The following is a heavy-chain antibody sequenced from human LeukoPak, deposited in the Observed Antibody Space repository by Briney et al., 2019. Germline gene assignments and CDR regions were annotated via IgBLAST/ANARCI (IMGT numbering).Heavy chain of an antibody. CDR3: ARLPVAVVVPSPYFDD. V-gene: IGHV3-23*01. D-gene: IGHD2-2*01. CDR1: GFTFSYYN. J-gene: IGHJ4*02. Sequence: GGFLRLTCAASGFTFSYYNMNWVRQAPGKGLEWVSGITSSGDRTYYADSVNGRFTISRDYSKNTLYLEMNSLRAEDTAIYSCARLPVAVVVPSPYFDDWGQGTLVTVSS. CDR2: ITSSGDRT.